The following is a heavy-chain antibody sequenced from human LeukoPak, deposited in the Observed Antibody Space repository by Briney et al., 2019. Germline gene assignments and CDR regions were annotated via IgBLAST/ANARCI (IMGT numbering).Heavy chain of an antibody. CDR3: ARSPTKRVTEDY. CDR1: GGSFSGYY. J-gene: IGHJ4*02. V-gene: IGHV4-34*01. CDR2: INHSGST. Sequence: PSETLSLTCAVYGGSFSGYYWSWIRQPPGKGLEWIGEINHSGSTSYSPSLKSRVTISLDKSKNQFSLNLTSVTAADTAVYYCARSPTKRVTEDYWGRGTLVTVSS. D-gene: IGHD5-18*01.